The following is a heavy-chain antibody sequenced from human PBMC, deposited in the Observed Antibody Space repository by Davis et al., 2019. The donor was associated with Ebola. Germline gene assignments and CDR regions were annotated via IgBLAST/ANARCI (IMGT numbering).Heavy chain of an antibody. D-gene: IGHD5-18*01. J-gene: IGHJ6*02. CDR3: AKDLGYSYGSYYYYGMDV. Sequence: GESLKISCSVSGITFNYDAMHWVRQAPGKGLEWVAVVSNDGSNKYYADSVKGRFTISRDNSKNTLYLQMNSLRAEDTAVYYCAKDLGYSYGSYYYYGMDVWGQGTTVTVSS. CDR1: GITFNYDA. V-gene: IGHV3-30*18. CDR2: VSNDGSNK.